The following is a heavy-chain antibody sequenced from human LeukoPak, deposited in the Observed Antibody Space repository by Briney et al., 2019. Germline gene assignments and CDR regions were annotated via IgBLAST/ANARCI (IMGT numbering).Heavy chain of an antibody. Sequence: PSETLSLTCAVYGGSFSGYYWSWIRQPPGKGLEWIGEINHSGSTNYNPSLKSRVTISVDTSKNQFSLKLSSVTAADTAVYYCARDPRYSSGWVFDYWGQGTLVTVSS. J-gene: IGHJ4*02. V-gene: IGHV4-34*01. CDR3: ARDPRYSSGWVFDY. D-gene: IGHD6-19*01. CDR1: GGSFSGYY. CDR2: INHSGST.